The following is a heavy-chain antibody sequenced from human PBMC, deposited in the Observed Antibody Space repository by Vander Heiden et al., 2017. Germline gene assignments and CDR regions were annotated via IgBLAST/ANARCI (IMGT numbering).Heavy chain of an antibody. CDR1: GLTFSNYA. Sequence: EVQLLESGGGLVQPGGSLRLPCAASGLTFSNYAMSWVRQAPGKGLEWVSAISDSAGTTYYADSVKGRFTISRDNSKNTLYLQVNSLRAEDTAVYYCAKEALLAGRPFDPWGQGTLVTVSS. D-gene: IGHD2-15*01. V-gene: IGHV3-23*01. CDR3: AKEALLAGRPFDP. CDR2: ISDSAGTT. J-gene: IGHJ5*02.